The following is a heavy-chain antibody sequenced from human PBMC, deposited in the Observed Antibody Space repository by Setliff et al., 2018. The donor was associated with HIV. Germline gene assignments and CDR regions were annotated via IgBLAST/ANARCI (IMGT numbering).Heavy chain of an antibody. Sequence: GGSLRLSCAASGFTFSSYSMNWVRQAPGKGLEWVAVISYDGSYKNYAESVKGRFTISRDNSKNTLYVQMNSLRAADTAIYYCVRDLTTIVTRKVFDIWGQGTMVTVSS. J-gene: IGHJ3*02. CDR3: VRDLTTIVTRKVFDI. CDR1: GFTFSSYS. CDR2: ISYDGSYK. V-gene: IGHV3-30*03. D-gene: IGHD4-4*01.